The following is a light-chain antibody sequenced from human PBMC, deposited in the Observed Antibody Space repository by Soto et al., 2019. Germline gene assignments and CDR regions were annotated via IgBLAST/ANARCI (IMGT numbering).Light chain of an antibody. CDR2: KAS. CDR3: QQYNSYSL. CDR1: QTISSW. Sequence: DIQMTQSPSTLSASVGDTVPITCRASQTISSWLAWYQQKPGKAPKLLIYKASTLKSGVPSRFSGSGSGTEFTLTISSLQPDDFATYYCQQYNSYSLFGGGTKVDIK. J-gene: IGKJ4*01. V-gene: IGKV1-5*03.